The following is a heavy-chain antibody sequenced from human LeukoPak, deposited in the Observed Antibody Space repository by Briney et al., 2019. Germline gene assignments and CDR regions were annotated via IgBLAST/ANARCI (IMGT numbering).Heavy chain of an antibody. CDR1: GFTFSSYA. Sequence: GGSLRLSCAASGFTFSSYAMHWVRQAPGKGLEWVAVISYDGSNKYYADSVKGRFTISRDNSKNTLYLQMNNLRAEDTAVYYCAKDSGGKYQLLYLVADYWGQGTLVTVSS. CDR2: ISYDGSNK. V-gene: IGHV3-30-3*01. J-gene: IGHJ4*02. CDR3: AKDSGGKYQLLYLVADY. D-gene: IGHD2-2*02.